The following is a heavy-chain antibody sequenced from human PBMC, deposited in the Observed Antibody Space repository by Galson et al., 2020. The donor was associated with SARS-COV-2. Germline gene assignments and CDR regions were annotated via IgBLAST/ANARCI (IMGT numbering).Heavy chain of an antibody. V-gene: IGHV3-7*01. J-gene: IGHJ4*02. Sequence: TGGSLRLSCAASGFTFSSYWMSWVRQAPGKGLEWVANIKQDGSEKYYVDSVKGRFTISRDNAKNSLYRQMNSLRAEDTAVYYCAGVIDEGWEYYFDYWGQGTLVTVSS. CDR2: IKQDGSEK. D-gene: IGHD1-26*01. CDR1: GFTFSSYW. CDR3: AGVIDEGWEYYFDY.